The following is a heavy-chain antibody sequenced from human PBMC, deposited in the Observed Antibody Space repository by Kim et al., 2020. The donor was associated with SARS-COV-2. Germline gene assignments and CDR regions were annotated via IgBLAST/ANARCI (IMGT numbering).Heavy chain of an antibody. CDR2: ISYDGSNK. CDR1: GFTFSSYG. CDR3: ATAARYDILTGYYSGERSFDY. D-gene: IGHD3-9*01. J-gene: IGHJ4*02. Sequence: GGSLRLSCAASGFTFSSYGMHWVRQAPGKGLEWVAVISYDGSNKYYADSVKGRFTISRDNSKNTLYLQMNSLRAEDTAVYYCATAARYDILTGYYSGERSFDYWGRGTLVT. V-gene: IGHV3-30*03.